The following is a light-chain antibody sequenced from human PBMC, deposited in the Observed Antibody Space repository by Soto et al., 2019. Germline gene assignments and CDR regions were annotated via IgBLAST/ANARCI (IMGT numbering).Light chain of an antibody. Sequence: DIQMTQSPSTLSASVGDRVTITCRASRSISNWLAWYQQRPGIAPKLLIFDASILQSGVPSRFSGSGSGTEFTLSTSRLQTDDFATYYCQHYGSFSPITFGGGTKVEI. CDR3: QHYGSFSPIT. V-gene: IGKV1-5*01. J-gene: IGKJ4*01. CDR2: DAS. CDR1: RSISNW.